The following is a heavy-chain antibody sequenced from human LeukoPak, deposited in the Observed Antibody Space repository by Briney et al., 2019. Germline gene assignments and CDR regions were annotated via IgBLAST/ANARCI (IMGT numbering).Heavy chain of an antibody. V-gene: IGHV3-20*04. J-gene: IGHJ4*02. CDR1: GFTFSSYS. Sequence: GGSLRLSCAASGFTFSSYSLNWVRQAPGKGLEWVSGINWNGGSTGYADSVKGRFTISRDNAKNSLYLQMNSLRAEDTALYYCARAHQTYFDYWGQGTLVTVSS. CDR3: ARAHQTYFDY. CDR2: INWNGGST.